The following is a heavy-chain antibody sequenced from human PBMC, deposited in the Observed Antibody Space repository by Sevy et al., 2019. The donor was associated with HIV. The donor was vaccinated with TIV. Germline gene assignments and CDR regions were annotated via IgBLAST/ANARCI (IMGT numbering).Heavy chain of an antibody. D-gene: IGHD1-1*01. J-gene: IGHJ4*02. CDR3: AREDRRREGVPYFDY. CDR1: GFTFSDHY. V-gene: IGHV3-11*01. CDR2: ISSGGSTK. Sequence: GGSLRLSCAASGFTFSDHYMSWIRQAPGKGLEWVSFISSGGSTKYYGDSVRGRFTISRDNAKNSLYLQMNSLRAEDTAVYYCAREDRRREGVPYFDYWGQGTLVTVSS.